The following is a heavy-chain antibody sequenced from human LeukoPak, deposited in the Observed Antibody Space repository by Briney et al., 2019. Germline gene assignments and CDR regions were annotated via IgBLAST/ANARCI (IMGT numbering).Heavy chain of an antibody. D-gene: IGHD3-10*01. CDR2: IRYDGSNK. J-gene: IGHJ4*02. V-gene: IGHV3-30*02. CDR3: AKDRFYYGSGSGYFDY. CDR1: GFTFSTYG. Sequence: GGSLRLSCATSGFTFSTYGMHWVRQVPGKGLEWVAFIRYDGSNKYYADSVKGRFTISRDNSKNTLYLQMNSLRAEDTAVYYCAKDRFYYGSGSGYFDYWGQGTLVTVSS.